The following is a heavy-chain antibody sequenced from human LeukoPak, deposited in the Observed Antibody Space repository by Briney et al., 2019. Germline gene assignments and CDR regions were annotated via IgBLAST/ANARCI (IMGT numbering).Heavy chain of an antibody. CDR2: ISGSGGST. J-gene: IGHJ4*02. D-gene: IGHD3-16*01. V-gene: IGHV3-23*01. CDR1: GFTFSSYW. CDR3: AKVGRMICFDY. Sequence: GSLRLSCAASGFTFSSYWMHWVRQAPGKGLEWVSAISGSGGSTYYADSVKGRFTISRDNSKNTLYQQMNSLRAEDTAVYYCAKVGRMICFDYWGQGTLVTVSS.